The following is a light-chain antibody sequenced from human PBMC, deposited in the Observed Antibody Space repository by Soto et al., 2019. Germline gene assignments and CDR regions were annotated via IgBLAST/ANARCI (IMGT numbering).Light chain of an antibody. CDR3: QQRIKWPLT. V-gene: IGKV3-11*01. Sequence: NVLTQSPGTLSLSPGERATLSCRASQSVSSYLAWYQQKPGQAPRLLIYDASNRATGIPARFSASGSGTDFTLTISSLEPEDFAVYYCQQRIKWPLTFGVGTKVDIK. CDR1: QSVSSY. CDR2: DAS. J-gene: IGKJ4*01.